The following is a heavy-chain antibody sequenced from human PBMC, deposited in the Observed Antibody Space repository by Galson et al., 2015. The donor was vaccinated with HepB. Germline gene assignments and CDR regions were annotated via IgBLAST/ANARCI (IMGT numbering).Heavy chain of an antibody. D-gene: IGHD3-10*01. CDR2: ISSTGTTM. CDR1: GFTFNDYY. J-gene: IGHJ2*01. V-gene: IGHV3-11*04. Sequence: SLRLSCAASGFTFNDYYMSWIRQAPGKGLESVSYISSTGTTMYYADSAKGRFTISRDNAQNSLYLQMNSLRDEDTAVYYCARVYFGSGSSSAYWYFDLWGRGALVTVSS. CDR3: ARVYFGSGSSSAYWYFDL.